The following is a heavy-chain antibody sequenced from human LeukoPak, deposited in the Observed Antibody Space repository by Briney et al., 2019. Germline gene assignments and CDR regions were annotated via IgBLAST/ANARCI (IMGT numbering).Heavy chain of an antibody. D-gene: IGHD6-19*01. CDR3: ATDSGGWYVRSFDY. Sequence: PGGSLRLSCAASGFTFSSYAMHWVRQAPGKGLEWVAVISYDGSNKYYADSVKGRFTISRDNSKNTLYLQMNSLRAEDTAVYYCATDSGGWYVRSFDYWGQGTLVTVSS. CDR2: ISYDGSNK. CDR1: GFTFSSYA. J-gene: IGHJ4*02. V-gene: IGHV3-30-3*01.